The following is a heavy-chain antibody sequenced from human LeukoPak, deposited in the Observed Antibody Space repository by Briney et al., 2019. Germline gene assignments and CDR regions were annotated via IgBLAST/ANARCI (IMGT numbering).Heavy chain of an antibody. Sequence: EPGGSLRLSCAASGFTFSSYAMNWVRQAPGKGLEWVSGISGSGGSTYFADSVKGRLTISRDNSKNTLYLQMNSLRVEDTATYYCANSRGAVAGAPDYWGQGTLVTVSS. D-gene: IGHD6-19*01. J-gene: IGHJ4*02. V-gene: IGHV3-23*01. CDR1: GFTFSSYA. CDR2: ISGSGGST. CDR3: ANSRGAVAGAPDY.